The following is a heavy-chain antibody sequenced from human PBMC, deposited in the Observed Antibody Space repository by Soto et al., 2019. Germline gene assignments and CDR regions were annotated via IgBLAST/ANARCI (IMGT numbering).Heavy chain of an antibody. J-gene: IGHJ6*01. CDR2: ISAYNGNT. CDR1: GYTFTSYG. Sequence: ASVKVSCKASGYTFTSYGISWVRQAPGQGLEWMGWISAYNGNTNYAQKLPGRVTMTTDTSTSTAYMELRSLRSDDTAVYYCARRRGNDCWSGYYYYGMDVWGRGPTVT. CDR3: ARRRGNDCWSGYYYYGMDV. D-gene: IGHD3-3*01. V-gene: IGHV1-18*01.